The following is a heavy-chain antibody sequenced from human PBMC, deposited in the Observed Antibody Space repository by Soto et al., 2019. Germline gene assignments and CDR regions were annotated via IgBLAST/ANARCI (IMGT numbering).Heavy chain of an antibody. Sequence: GGSLRLSCAASGFTFSSYWMSWVRQAPGKGLEWVANIKQDGSEKYYVDSVKGRFTISRDNAKNSLYLQMNSLRAEDTAVYYCARDSLRYYDFSTDYWGQGTLVTVSS. V-gene: IGHV3-7*01. CDR1: GFTFSSYW. CDR2: IKQDGSEK. D-gene: IGHD3-3*01. CDR3: ARDSLRYYDFSTDY. J-gene: IGHJ4*02.